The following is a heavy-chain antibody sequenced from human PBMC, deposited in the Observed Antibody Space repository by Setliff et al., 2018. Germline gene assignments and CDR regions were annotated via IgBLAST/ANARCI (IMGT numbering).Heavy chain of an antibody. Sequence: GGSLRLSCAASTFTFSKYAVTWVRQAPGKGLEWVAFIRYDGSNKYYADSVLGRFTISRGNIKNTAFLQMNSLRADDTAMYYCVASPSNKNGHFEYWGQGTLVTVSS. CDR2: IRYDGSNK. V-gene: IGHV3-30*02. CDR1: TFTFSKYA. CDR3: VASPSNKNGHFEY. J-gene: IGHJ4*02.